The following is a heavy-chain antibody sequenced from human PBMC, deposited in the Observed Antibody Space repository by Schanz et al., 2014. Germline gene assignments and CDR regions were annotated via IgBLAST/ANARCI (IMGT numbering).Heavy chain of an antibody. V-gene: IGHV3-33*08. CDR2: ISYDGSNK. D-gene: IGHD2-21*01. CDR3: AREDCSATSCYFRY. CDR1: GFTFSDYY. Sequence: QVQLVESGGGLVKPGGSLRLSCAASGFTFSDYYMSWIRQAPGKGLEWVALISYDGSNKYYADSVKGRFTISRDNSNNTVYLQMNTLRAEDTAVYYCAREDCSATSCYFRYWGQGTLVTVSA. J-gene: IGHJ4*02.